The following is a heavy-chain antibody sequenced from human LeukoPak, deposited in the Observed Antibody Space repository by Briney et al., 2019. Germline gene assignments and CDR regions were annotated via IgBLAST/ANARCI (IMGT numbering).Heavy chain of an antibody. CDR3: ARSRHETDYDY. Sequence: PSETLSLTCTVSGGSISSYYWSWIRQPAGKGLEWIGRIYTSGGTNYNPSLKSRVTMSVDTSKNQFSLKLSSATAADTAVYYCARSRHETDYDYWGQGTLVTVSS. V-gene: IGHV4-4*07. J-gene: IGHJ4*02. CDR1: GGSISSYY. CDR2: IYTSGGT.